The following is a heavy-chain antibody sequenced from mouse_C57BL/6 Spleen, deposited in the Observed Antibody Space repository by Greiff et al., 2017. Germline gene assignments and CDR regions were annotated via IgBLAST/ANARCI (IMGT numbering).Heavy chain of an antibody. V-gene: IGHV14-2*01. Sequence: DVQLVESGAELVKPGASVKLSCTASGFNIKDYYMHWVKQRTEQGLEWIGRIDPEDGETKYAPKFPGKATITADTSSNTAYLQLSSLTSEDTAVYYCARQLRLRYAMDYWGQGTSGTVSS. J-gene: IGHJ4*01. CDR2: IDPEDGET. CDR3: ARQLRLRYAMDY. CDR1: GFNIKDYY. D-gene: IGHD3-2*02.